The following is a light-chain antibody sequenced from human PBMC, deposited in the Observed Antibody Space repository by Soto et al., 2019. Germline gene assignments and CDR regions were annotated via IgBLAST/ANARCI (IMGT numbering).Light chain of an antibody. J-gene: IGLJ3*02. CDR2: EGS. CDR3: CSSVASSTLV. V-gene: IGLV2-23*01. Sequence: QSALTQPASVSGSPGQSITISCSGTSTDGGRFDLVSWYQQHPGKAPKLMIFEGSKRASGISNRFSGSTSGNTASLTISGLQAEDESDYFCCSSVASSTLVFGGGTKLTVL. CDR1: STDGGRFDL.